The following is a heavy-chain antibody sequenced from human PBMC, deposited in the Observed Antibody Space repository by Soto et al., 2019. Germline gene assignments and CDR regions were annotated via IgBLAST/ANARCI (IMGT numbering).Heavy chain of an antibody. J-gene: IGHJ6*02. CDR1: GFTFSSYG. CDR2: ISYDGSNK. D-gene: IGHD5-12*01. V-gene: IGHV3-30*18. Sequence: GESLKISCAASGFTFSSYGMHWVRQAPGKGLEWVAVISYDGSNKYYADSVKGRFTISRDNSKNTLYLQMNSLRAEDTAVYYCAKDLDGYNYFFYYYGMDVWGQGTTVTVSS. CDR3: AKDLDGYNYFFYYYGMDV.